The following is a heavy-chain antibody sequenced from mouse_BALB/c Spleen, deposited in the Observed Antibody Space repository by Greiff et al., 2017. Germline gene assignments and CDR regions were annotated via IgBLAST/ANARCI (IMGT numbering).Heavy chain of an antibody. J-gene: IGHJ2*01. CDR2: ISTYYGNT. CDR3: AFITTASYYFDY. V-gene: IGHV1-67*01. CDR1: GYTFTDYA. D-gene: IGHD1-2*01. Sequence: VKLMESGPELVRPGVSVKISCKGSGYTFTDYAMHWVKQSHAKSLEWIGVISTYYGNTNYNQKFKGKATMTVDKSSSTAYMELARLTSEDSAIYYCAFITTASYYFDYWGQGTTLTVSS.